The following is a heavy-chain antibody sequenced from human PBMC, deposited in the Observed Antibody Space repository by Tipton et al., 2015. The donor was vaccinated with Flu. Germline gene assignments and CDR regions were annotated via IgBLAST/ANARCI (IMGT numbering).Heavy chain of an antibody. D-gene: IGHD6-13*01. Sequence: TLSLTCSVSGGSISSYYWSWIRQSPGKGLEWIGYISYSGSTNYNPSLKSRVTISVDTSKNQFSLKLSSVTAADTAVYYCARLSSNWYHQLDNWGQETLVTVSS. CDR2: ISYSGST. CDR3: ARLSSNWYHQLDN. J-gene: IGHJ4*02. CDR1: GGSISSYY. V-gene: IGHV4-59*01.